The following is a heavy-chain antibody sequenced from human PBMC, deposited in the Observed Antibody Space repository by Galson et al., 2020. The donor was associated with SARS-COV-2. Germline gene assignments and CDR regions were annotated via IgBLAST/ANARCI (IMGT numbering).Heavy chain of an antibody. CDR2: ISYDGSNK. V-gene: IGHV3-30*04. D-gene: IGHD1-26*01. J-gene: IGHJ4*02. CDR3: ARCNSGSYLYYFDY. CDR1: GFIFSSYA. Sequence: GGSLRLSCAASGFIFSSYAMHWVRQAPGKGLEWMAVISYDGSNKYYADSVKGRFTISRDNSKNTLYLQMNSLRAEDTAVYYCARCNSGSYLYYFDYWGQGTLVTVSS.